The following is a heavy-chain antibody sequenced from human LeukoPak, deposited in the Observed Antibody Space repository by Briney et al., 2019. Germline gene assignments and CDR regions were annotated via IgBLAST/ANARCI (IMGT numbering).Heavy chain of an antibody. D-gene: IGHD1-26*01. J-gene: IGHJ4*02. V-gene: IGHV4-59*01. Sequence: NSSETLSLTCTVSGGSTSIYYWSWIRQPPGKGLEWIGYIFYSGTTNYNPSLKRRVIISVDTSKSQFSLKLSSVTAADTAVYYCARGGSYYDSWGQGTLVTVSS. CDR2: IFYSGTT. CDR3: ARGGSYYDS. CDR1: GGSTSIYY.